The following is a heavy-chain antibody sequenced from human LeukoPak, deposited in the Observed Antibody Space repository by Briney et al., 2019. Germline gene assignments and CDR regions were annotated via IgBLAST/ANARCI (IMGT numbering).Heavy chain of an antibody. CDR3: AREEQQLVWS. V-gene: IGHV4-61*02. CDR1: GGSISSGSYY. J-gene: IGHJ4*02. D-gene: IGHD6-13*01. CDR2: IYTSGST. Sequence: PSETLSLTCTVSGGSISSGSYYWSWIRQPAGKGLEWIGRIYTSGSTNYNPSLKSRVTISVDTSKNQFSLKLSSATAADTAVYYCAREEQQLVWSWGQGTLVTVSS.